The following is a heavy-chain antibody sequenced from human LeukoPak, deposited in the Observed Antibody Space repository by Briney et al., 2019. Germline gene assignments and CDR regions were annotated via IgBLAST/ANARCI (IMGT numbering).Heavy chain of an antibody. J-gene: IGHJ6*03. CDR2: IYYSGST. V-gene: IGHV4-59*08. CDR3: GCGSGPLHYYYMDV. Sequence: SETLSLTCTVSGGSISSYYWSWIRQPPGKGLEWIGYIYYSGSTNYNPSLKSRVTISVDTSKNQFSLKLSSVTAADTAVYYCGCGSGPLHYYYMDVWGKGTTVTVSS. CDR1: GGSISSYY. D-gene: IGHD3-10*01.